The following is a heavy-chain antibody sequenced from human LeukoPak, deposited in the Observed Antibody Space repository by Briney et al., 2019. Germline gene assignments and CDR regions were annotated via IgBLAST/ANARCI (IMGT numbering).Heavy chain of an antibody. CDR2: TSYTGST. CDR1: GASINSAGYY. J-gene: IGHJ4*02. CDR3: ARGDY. Sequence: SETLSLTCTVSGASINSAGYYWSWIRQLPGKGLEWIGYTSYTGSTYYNPSLKSRVIISRDTSKNQFSLKLSSVTAADTAIYYCARGDYWGQGTLVTVSS. V-gene: IGHV4-31*03.